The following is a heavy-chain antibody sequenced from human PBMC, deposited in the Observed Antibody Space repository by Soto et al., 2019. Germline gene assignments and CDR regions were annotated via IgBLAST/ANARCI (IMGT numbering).Heavy chain of an antibody. Sequence: PGESLKISCKGFGYSFSSYWIGWVRQMPGKGLEWMGFIYPEDSEVAYSPSFQGQDTISADKSTSTAYLKWSSLKASDTAMYYCARHMGTGNPYYFSYGLDVWGQGTTVTVSS. J-gene: IGHJ6*02. CDR1: GYSFSSYW. D-gene: IGHD7-27*01. V-gene: IGHV5-51*01. CDR3: ARHMGTGNPYYFSYGLDV. CDR2: IYPEDSEV.